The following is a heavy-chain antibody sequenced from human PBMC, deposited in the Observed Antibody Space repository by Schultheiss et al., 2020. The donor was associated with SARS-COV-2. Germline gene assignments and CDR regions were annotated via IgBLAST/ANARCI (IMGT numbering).Heavy chain of an antibody. CDR2: IYYTGST. Sequence: SQTLSLTCTVSGGSIRSSSYYWAWIRQPPGKGLEWIGSIYYTGSTYYNPSLKSRVTISVDTSKNQFSLKLSSVTAADTAVYYCARRGGYCSSTSCYRPPHRNWFDPWGQGTLVTVSS. CDR3: ARRGGYCSSTSCYRPPHRNWFDP. CDR1: GGSIRSSSYY. J-gene: IGHJ5*02. D-gene: IGHD2-2*01. V-gene: IGHV4-39*07.